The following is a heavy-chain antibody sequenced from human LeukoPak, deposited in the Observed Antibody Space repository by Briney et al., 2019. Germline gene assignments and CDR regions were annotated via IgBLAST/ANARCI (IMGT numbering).Heavy chain of an antibody. CDR2: IYYSGSSGST. J-gene: IGHJ5*02. Sequence: SETLSLTCTVSGGSISSYYWSWIRQPPGKGLEWIGYIYYSGSSGSTNYNPSLKSRVTISVDMSKNQFSLRLSSVTAADTAVYYCARKVGDTRLDPWGQGTLVTVSS. CDR3: ARKVGDTRLDP. CDR1: GGSISSYY. V-gene: IGHV4-59*01. D-gene: IGHD3-16*01.